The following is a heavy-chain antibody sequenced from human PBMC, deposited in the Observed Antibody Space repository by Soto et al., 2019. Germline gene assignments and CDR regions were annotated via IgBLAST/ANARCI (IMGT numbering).Heavy chain of an antibody. J-gene: IGHJ4*02. CDR3: AKGGYRHAYD. CDR2: ISEGGGTT. V-gene: IGHV3-23*01. Sequence: EVQLLESGGGLIQPGGSLRLSCAASGFAFSRSAMAWVRQAPEKGLEWVSSISEGGGTTFYAVSVEGRFTISRDNSKNTLYLQMNSVGADDTAVYYCAKGGYRHAYDWGRGTLVTVSS. D-gene: IGHD3-16*01. CDR1: GFAFSRSA.